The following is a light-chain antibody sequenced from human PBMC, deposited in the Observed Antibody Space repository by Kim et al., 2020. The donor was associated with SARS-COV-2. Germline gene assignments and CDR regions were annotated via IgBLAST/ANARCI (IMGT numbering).Light chain of an antibody. J-gene: IGLJ3*02. CDR1: SSNIGNNY. CDR3: GTWDSSRSTGV. Sequence: GQKVSISCSGSSSNIGNNYVSWYQQRPGTATKLLIYDKNKRPSGIPDRFAGSKSGTSATLGITGLQTGDEADYYCGTWDSSRSTGVFGGGTKVTVL. V-gene: IGLV1-51*01. CDR2: DKN.